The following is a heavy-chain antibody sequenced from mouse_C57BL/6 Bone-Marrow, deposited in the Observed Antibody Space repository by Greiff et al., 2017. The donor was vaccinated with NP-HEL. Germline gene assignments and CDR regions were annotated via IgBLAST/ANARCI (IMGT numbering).Heavy chain of an antibody. J-gene: IGHJ3*01. CDR2: ISDGGSYT. CDR1: GFTFSSYA. V-gene: IGHV5-4*01. D-gene: IGHD1-1*01. Sequence: DVKLVESGGGLLKPGGSLKLSCAASGFTFSSYAMSWVRQTPEKRLEWVATISDGGSYTYYPDNVKGRFTISRDNAKNNLYLQMSHLKSEDTAMYYCARDFITTAPWFAYWGQGTLVTVSA. CDR3: ARDFITTAPWFAY.